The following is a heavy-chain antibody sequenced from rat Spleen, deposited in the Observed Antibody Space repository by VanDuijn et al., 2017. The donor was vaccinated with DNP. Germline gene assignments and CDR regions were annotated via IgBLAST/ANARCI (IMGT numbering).Heavy chain of an antibody. J-gene: IGHJ2*01. CDR1: GFSLSSNG. CDR3: TRTGSYKSGYYFDY. V-gene: IGHV2S8*01. Sequence: QVQLKESGPGLVQPSQTLSLTCTVSGFSLSSNGVSWVRQPPGKGLEWIGAISINGSTYYNSPLTSRLSISRDTSKSQVFLKMNSLQTEDTATYFCTRTGSYKSGYYFDYWGQGVMVTVSS. D-gene: IGHD4-3*01. CDR2: ISINGST.